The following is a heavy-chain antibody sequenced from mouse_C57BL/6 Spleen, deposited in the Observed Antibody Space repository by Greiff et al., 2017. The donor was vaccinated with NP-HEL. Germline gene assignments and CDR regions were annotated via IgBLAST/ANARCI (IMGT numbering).Heavy chain of an antibody. J-gene: IGHJ1*03. CDR1: GYTFTSYW. CDR3: ARNYGSSDDWYFDV. Sequence: QVQLQQPGAELVRPGSSVKLSCKASGYTFTSYWMHWVKQRPIQGLEWIGNIDPSDSETHYNQKFKDKATLTVDKSSSTAYMQLSSLTSEDSAVYYCARNYGSSDDWYFDVWGTGTTVTVSS. V-gene: IGHV1-52*01. D-gene: IGHD1-1*01. CDR2: IDPSDSET.